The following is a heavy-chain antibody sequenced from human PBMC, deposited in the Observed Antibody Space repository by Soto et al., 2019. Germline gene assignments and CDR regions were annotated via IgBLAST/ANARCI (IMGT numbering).Heavy chain of an antibody. V-gene: IGHV4-31*03. Sequence: QVQLQESGPGLVKPSQTLSLTCTVSGGSISSGNYYWSWIRQHPGKGLEWIGYINYSGSTYHNPSHKIRVTISVDTSKTPFSRKLTSVTAADTAVYYCASTYYNASSAPFDYWGQGTLVTVSS. J-gene: IGHJ4*02. D-gene: IGHD3-22*01. CDR2: INYSGST. CDR3: ASTYYNASSAPFDY. CDR1: GGSISSGNYY.